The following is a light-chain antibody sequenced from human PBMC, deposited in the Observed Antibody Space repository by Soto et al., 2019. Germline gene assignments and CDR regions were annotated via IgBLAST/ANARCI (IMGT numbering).Light chain of an antibody. CDR1: QSISSW. V-gene: IGKV1-5*03. CDR2: KAS. Sequence: DIQMTQSPSTLSASVVDRFTITCRASQSISSWLAWYQQKPGKAPKLLIYKASSLESGVPSRFSGSGSGTEFTLTISSLQPDDFATYYCQQFHSFSPTFGQGTKVEIK. CDR3: QQFHSFSPT. J-gene: IGKJ1*01.